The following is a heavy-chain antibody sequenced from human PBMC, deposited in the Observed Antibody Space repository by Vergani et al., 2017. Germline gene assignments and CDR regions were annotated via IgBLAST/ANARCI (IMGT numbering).Heavy chain of an antibody. CDR2: INPNTGDT. CDR1: GYNFNTYY. D-gene: IGHD4-17*01. V-gene: IGHV1-2*02. J-gene: IGHJ5*02. Sequence: QVQLVQSGSEVKKPGASVQVSCKASGYNFNTYYIHWVRQAPGQGLEWMGLINPNTGDTNFAQQFQGRVTMTRDTSANTVYVEVTRLTSDDTAIYYCARGRPYGGWFDPWGQGSLVTVSS. CDR3: ARGRPYGGWFDP.